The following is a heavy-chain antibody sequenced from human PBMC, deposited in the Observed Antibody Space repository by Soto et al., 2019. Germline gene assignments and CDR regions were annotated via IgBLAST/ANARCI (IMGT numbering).Heavy chain of an antibody. CDR2: IYYSGST. CDR1: DGCISSYY. Sequence: SEPLSVTCSVSDGCISSYYWRWIRQPPGKGLEWIGYIYYSGSTNYNPSLKSRVTISVDTSKNQFSLKLSSVTAADTAVYYCARHSGFGFRFDCWGQGTLVTVPS. V-gene: IGHV4-59*08. CDR3: ARHSGFGFRFDC. D-gene: IGHD3-3*01. J-gene: IGHJ4*02.